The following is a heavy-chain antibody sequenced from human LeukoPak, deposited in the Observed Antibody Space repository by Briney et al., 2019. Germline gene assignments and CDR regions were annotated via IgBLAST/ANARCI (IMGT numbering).Heavy chain of an antibody. CDR3: ARRLYYYDSGASGWFDP. D-gene: IGHD3-22*01. CDR1: GYTFTGYY. V-gene: IGHV1-2*02. Sequence: ASVKVSCKASGYTFTGYYMHWVRQGPGQGLEWMGWINPNSGDTNYAQRFQGRVTMTRDTSISTAYMELSRLTSDDTAVYYCARRLYYYDSGASGWFDPWGQGTLVTVSS. CDR2: INPNSGDT. J-gene: IGHJ5*02.